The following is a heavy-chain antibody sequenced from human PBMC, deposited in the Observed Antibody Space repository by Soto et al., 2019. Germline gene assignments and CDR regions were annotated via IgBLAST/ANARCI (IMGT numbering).Heavy chain of an antibody. CDR1: GFTFSNAW. V-gene: IGHV3-15*01. CDR3: TTDSQYGGKIDY. CDR2: IKSKTDGGTT. D-gene: IGHD2-15*01. J-gene: IGHJ4*02. Sequence: GGSLGLSCAASGFTFSNAWMSWVRQAPGKGLEWVGRIKSKTDGGTTDYAAPVEGRFTISRDDSKNTLYLQMNSLKTEDTAVYYCTTDSQYGGKIDYWGQGTLVTVSS.